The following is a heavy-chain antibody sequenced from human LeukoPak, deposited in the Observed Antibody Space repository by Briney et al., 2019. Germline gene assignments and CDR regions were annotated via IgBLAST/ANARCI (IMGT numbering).Heavy chain of an antibody. CDR3: ARDREGCGGDCYSWFDP. D-gene: IGHD2-21*02. J-gene: IGHJ5*02. CDR1: GYTFTGYY. CDR2: INPNSGGT. Sequence: ASVKVSCKASGYTFTGYYMHWVRQAPGQGLEWMGWINPNSGGTNYAQKFQGRVTMTRDTSISTAYMELSRLRSDDTAVYYCARDREGCGGDCYSWFDPWGQGTLVTVSS. V-gene: IGHV1-2*02.